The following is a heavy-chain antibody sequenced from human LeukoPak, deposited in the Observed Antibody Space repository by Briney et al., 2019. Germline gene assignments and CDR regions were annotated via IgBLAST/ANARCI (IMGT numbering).Heavy chain of an antibody. J-gene: IGHJ4*01. CDR1: GFPFGDYA. V-gene: IGHV3-49*04. CDR3: TRPRLGGDDFDY. Sequence: GGSLRLSCTASGFPFGDYAIIGVRQAPGRGLEGVGFIRSKVYGGTTEYAASVRGRFTISRDDSESIAYLQMNSLISEDTAVYYCTRPRLGGDDFDYWGHRTLGTVSS. CDR2: IRSKVYGGTT. D-gene: IGHD2-21*02.